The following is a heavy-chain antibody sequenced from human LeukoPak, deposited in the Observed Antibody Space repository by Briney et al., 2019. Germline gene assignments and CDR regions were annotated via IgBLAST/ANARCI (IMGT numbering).Heavy chain of an antibody. Sequence: SETLSLTCTVSVGSISTYYWSWIRQPPGKGLEWIGYIYYSGSTNYHPSLKSRVTISVDTSKNQFSLNLSSVTAADTAVYYCASSGWSAVLRYFDWSRPSLDYWGQGTLVTVSS. CDR2: IYYSGST. D-gene: IGHD3-9*01. CDR1: VGSISTYY. CDR3: ASSGWSAVLRYFDWSRPSLDY. V-gene: IGHV4-59*12. J-gene: IGHJ4*02.